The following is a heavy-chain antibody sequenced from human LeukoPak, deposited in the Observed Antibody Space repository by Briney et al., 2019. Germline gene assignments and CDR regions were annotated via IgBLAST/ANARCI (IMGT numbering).Heavy chain of an antibody. Sequence: GGSLRLSCAASGFTFSSYAMSWVRQAPGKGLEWVSSISSSSSYIYYADSVKGRFTISRDNAKNSLYLQMNSLRAEDTAVYYCASPTRSIAVAGAGAFDIWGQGTMVTVSS. D-gene: IGHD6-19*01. CDR2: ISSSSSYI. CDR1: GFTFSSYA. J-gene: IGHJ3*02. V-gene: IGHV3-21*01. CDR3: ASPTRSIAVAGAGAFDI.